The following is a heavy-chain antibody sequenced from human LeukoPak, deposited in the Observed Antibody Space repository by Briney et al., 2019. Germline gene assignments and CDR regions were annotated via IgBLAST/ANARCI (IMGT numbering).Heavy chain of an antibody. CDR1: GFTFSNAW. V-gene: IGHV3-30*02. J-gene: IGHJ4*02. D-gene: IGHD2-2*01. CDR3: AKDLQYQLPADY. CDR2: IRYDGSNK. Sequence: GGSLRLSCAASGFTFSNAWMSWVRQAPGKGLEWVAFIRYDGSNKYYADSVKGRFTISRDNSKNTLYLQMNSLRAEDTAVYYCAKDLQYQLPADYWGQRTLVTVSS.